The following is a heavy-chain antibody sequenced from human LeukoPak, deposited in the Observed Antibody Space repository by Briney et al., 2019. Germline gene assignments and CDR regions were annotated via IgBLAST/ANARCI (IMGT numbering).Heavy chain of an antibody. CDR3: ASKLIVADLIGFFDI. CDR2: IIPIFGTA. Sequence: SVKVSCKASGYTFTSYDINWVRQAPGQGLEWMGGIIPIFGTANYAQKFQGRVTITADESTSTAYMELSSLRSEDTAVYYCASKLIVADLIGFFDIWGQGTMVTVSS. D-gene: IGHD3-22*01. CDR1: GYTFTSYD. J-gene: IGHJ3*02. V-gene: IGHV1-69*13.